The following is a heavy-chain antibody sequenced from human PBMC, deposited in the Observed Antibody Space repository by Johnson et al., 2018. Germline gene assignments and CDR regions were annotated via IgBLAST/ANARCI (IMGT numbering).Heavy chain of an antibody. Sequence: VQLVQSGGGLVQPGGSLRLSCAASGFTFRDHYMDWVRQAPGKGLAWVGRTRNKANSYTTEYAASVKGRFTISRDDSKNSLYRQMNSLKTEDTAVYYCARDRVGHKSMDVWGQGTTVTVSS. D-gene: IGHD2-21*01. CDR2: TRNKANSYTT. CDR3: ARDRVGHKSMDV. CDR1: GFTFRDHY. J-gene: IGHJ6*02. V-gene: IGHV3-72*01.